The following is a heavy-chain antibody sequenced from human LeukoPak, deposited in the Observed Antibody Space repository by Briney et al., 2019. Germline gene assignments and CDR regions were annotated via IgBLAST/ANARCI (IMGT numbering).Heavy chain of an antibody. J-gene: IGHJ6*03. Sequence: GGTLRLSCAASGFTFSSYGMGWVRQAPGKGLEWVSAISGSGGSTYYADSVKGRFTISRDNSKNTLYLQMNSLRAEDTAVYYCARVDSSGWYSYYYYYMDVWGKGTTATISS. D-gene: IGHD6-19*01. CDR1: GFTFSSYG. CDR2: ISGSGGST. CDR3: ARVDSSGWYSYYYYYMDV. V-gene: IGHV3-23*01.